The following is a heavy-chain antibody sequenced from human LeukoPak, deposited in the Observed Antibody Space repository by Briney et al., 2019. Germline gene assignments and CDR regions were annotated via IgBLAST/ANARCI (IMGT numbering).Heavy chain of an antibody. Sequence: SETLSLTCTVSVVSISIGRYYWSWIRQHPAKGLEWIAYSSYSGSTYYNPSLQSRLTISVDTSNNLFSLELTSLTAADTAVYYCAALRRGCSGGNCDHLGWFDPWGQGTLVTVSS. CDR2: SSYSGST. CDR1: VVSISIGRYY. J-gene: IGHJ5*02. CDR3: AALRRGCSGGNCDHLGWFDP. D-gene: IGHD2-15*01. V-gene: IGHV4-31*03.